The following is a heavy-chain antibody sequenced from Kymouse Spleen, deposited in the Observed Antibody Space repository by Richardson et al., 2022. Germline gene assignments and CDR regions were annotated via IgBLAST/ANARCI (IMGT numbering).Heavy chain of an antibody. CDR1: GYTFTSYA. V-gene: IGHV1-3*01. Sequence: QVQLVQSGAEVKKPGASVKVSCKASGYTFTSYAMHWVRQAPGQRLEWMGWINAGNGNTKYSQKFQGRVTITRDTSASTAYMELSSLRSEDTAVYYCAREYSSSWDYFDYWGQGTLVTVSS. CDR2: INAGNGNT. D-gene: IGHD6-13*01. J-gene: IGHJ4*02. CDR3: AREYSSSWDYFDY.